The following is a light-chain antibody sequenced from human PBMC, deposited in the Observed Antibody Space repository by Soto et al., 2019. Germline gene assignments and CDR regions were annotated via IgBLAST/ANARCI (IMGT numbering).Light chain of an antibody. V-gene: IGKV3-15*01. CDR2: GAS. CDR3: QQYNNWPHT. Sequence: EIVMTQSPATLSVSPGERATLSCRASKSVSSNLAWYQQKPGQAPRLLIYGASTRATGIPATFSGSGSGTEFTLTISSLQSEDFAVYYCQQYNNWPHTFGQGTKLEIK. CDR1: KSVSSN. J-gene: IGKJ2*01.